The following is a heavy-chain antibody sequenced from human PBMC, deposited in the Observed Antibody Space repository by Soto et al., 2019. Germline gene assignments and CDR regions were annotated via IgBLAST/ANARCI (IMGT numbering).Heavy chain of an antibody. CDR3: VRLVGNSWLDY. CDR1: VVSVSTDGAT. Sequence: SQTLTLTCDIPVVSVSTDGATSSWIRQSASRGLEWLGRTYYRSKWYYDYAVSVRSRISINPDTSKNQFSLQLNSVTPEDTAVYYCVRLVGNSWLDYWGPGTLVTVSS. CDR2: TYYRSKWYY. J-gene: IGHJ4*02. V-gene: IGHV6-1*01. D-gene: IGHD6-13*01.